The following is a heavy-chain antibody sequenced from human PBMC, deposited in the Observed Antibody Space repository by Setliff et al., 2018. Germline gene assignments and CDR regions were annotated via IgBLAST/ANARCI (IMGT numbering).Heavy chain of an antibody. CDR1: GGSISSYY. Sequence: SETLSLTCTVSGGSISSYYWSWIRQPPGKRLEWIGYIYYSGSTNYNPSLESRVTISVDTSKNQFSLRLNSATAADTAVYYCARLRGAFDYRGQGTLVTVSS. V-gene: IGHV4-59*01. CDR3: ARLRGAFDY. D-gene: IGHD3-16*01. J-gene: IGHJ4*02. CDR2: IYYSGST.